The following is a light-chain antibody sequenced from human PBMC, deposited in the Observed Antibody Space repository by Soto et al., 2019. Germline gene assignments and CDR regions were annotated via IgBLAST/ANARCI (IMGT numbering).Light chain of an antibody. J-gene: IGKJ3*01. CDR3: HQYGSSPFT. Sequence: EIVLTQSPGTLPLSPGERATLSCRASQSVSSSYLDLYQQKPGQAPRLLINGPSSRATVIPDRFSGSGSGTAFTVTISRLEPEDSAVYYCHQYGSSPFTFGPGTKVYI. CDR2: GPS. CDR1: QSVSSSY. V-gene: IGKV3-20*01.